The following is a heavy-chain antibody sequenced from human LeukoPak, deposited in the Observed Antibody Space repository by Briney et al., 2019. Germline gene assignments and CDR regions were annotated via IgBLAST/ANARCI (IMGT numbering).Heavy chain of an antibody. J-gene: IGHJ4*02. D-gene: IGHD3-22*01. V-gene: IGHV4-39*07. CDR1: GDSISRSSYY. Sequence: SETLSLTCTVSGDSISRSSYYWGWIRQPPGKGLEWIGSIYNSGITYNNPSLKSRVTISVDTSRNQFSLRLSSVTAADTAVYYCARADSSGYYSPYYFDYWGQGTLVTVSS. CDR2: IYNSGIT. CDR3: ARADSSGYYSPYYFDY.